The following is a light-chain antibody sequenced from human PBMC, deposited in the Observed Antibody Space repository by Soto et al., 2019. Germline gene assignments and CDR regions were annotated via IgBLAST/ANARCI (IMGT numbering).Light chain of an antibody. Sequence: EIVMTQSPATLSVSPGERATLSCRASQSVSSNLAWYQQKPGQAPRLLIYGASPRATGIPARFSGSGSGTEFTLTISSLQSEDFAVYYCQQYNNLPFTFGPGTKVDIK. J-gene: IGKJ3*01. CDR3: QQYNNLPFT. V-gene: IGKV3-15*01. CDR1: QSVSSN. CDR2: GAS.